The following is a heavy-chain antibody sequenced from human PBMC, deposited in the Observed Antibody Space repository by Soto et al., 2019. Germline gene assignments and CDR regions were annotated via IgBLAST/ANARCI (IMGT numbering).Heavy chain of an antibody. Sequence: AASVKVSCKASGYTFTSYAMHWVRQAPGQRLEWMGWINAGNGNTKYSQKFQGRVTITRETSASTAYMELSSLRSEDTAVYYCARDPGHCTSTTYPTYYGIDVWGQGTTVTVSS. CDR3: ARDPGHCTSTTYPTYYGIDV. D-gene: IGHD2-2*01. CDR1: GYTFTSYA. J-gene: IGHJ6*02. CDR2: INAGNGNT. V-gene: IGHV1-3*01.